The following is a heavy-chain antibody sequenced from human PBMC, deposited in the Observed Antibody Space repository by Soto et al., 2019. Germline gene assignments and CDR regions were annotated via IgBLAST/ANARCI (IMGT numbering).Heavy chain of an antibody. V-gene: IGHV1-8*01. Sequence: ASVKVSCKASGYTFTSYDINWVRQATGQGPEWMGGMNPLCGNADYAQKFQGRVTITTDASTSTAYMELSSLRSDDTAVYYCARDLGGYYDFWSGYPVDYWGQGTLVTVSS. D-gene: IGHD3-3*01. CDR1: GYTFTSYD. J-gene: IGHJ4*02. CDR3: ARDLGGYYDFWSGYPVDY. CDR2: MNPLCGNA.